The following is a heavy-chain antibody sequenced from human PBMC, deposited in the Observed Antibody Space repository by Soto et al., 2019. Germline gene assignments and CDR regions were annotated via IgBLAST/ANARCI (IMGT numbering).Heavy chain of an antibody. CDR1: GYIFTNYW. Sequence: GESLKISCNASGYIFTNYWIGWVRQMPGKGLEWMGIIYPGDSDTRYSPSFEGQVTISADKSITTAYLQWTSLKASDTAIYFCARRARGNWALDYWVQGTQVTVSS. J-gene: IGHJ4*02. D-gene: IGHD3-16*01. CDR2: IYPGDSDT. CDR3: ARRARGNWALDY. V-gene: IGHV5-51*01.